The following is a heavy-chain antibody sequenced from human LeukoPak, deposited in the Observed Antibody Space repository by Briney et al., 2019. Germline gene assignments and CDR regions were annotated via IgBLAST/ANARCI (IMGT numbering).Heavy chain of an antibody. CDR1: GLTFSSYA. V-gene: IGHV3-30-3*01. CDR3: ARALGAELYCTNGVCSFFDY. D-gene: IGHD2-8*01. J-gene: IGHJ4*02. CDR2: ISYDGSNK. Sequence: GRSLRLSCAASGLTFSSYAMHWVRQAPGKGLEWVAVISYDGSNKYYANSVKGRFTISRDNSKNSLYLQMNSLRAEDTAVYYCARALGAELYCTNGVCSFFDYWGQGTLVTVSS.